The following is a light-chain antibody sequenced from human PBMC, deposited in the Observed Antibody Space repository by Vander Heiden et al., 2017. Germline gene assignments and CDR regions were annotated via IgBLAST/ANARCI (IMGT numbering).Light chain of an antibody. CDR1: SSDVGGYNY. Sequence: QAARTQPASGSWSPGQFITISCTGTSSDVGGYNYVSWYQQHPGKAPKLMMYEVINRPSGLSNRFSGSKSGNTASLTTSGLQSEDEADDDCSSYTSSNGMVFGGGTKLTVL. CDR3: SSYTSSNGMV. CDR2: EVI. V-gene: IGLV2-14*01. J-gene: IGLJ2*01.